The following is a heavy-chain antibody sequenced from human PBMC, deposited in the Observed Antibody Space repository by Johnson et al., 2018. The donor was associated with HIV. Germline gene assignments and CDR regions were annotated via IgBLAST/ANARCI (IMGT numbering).Heavy chain of an antibody. V-gene: IGHV3-11*04. CDR2: ISSSGTTV. D-gene: IGHD3-22*01. Sequence: VQLVESGGGLVQPGGSLRLSCAASGFTFSDYYMTWIRQTPGKGLEWVSYISSSGTTVYYADSVRGRFSISRDNTKHSLYLQMNSLRAEDTALYYCARDRGYWDAFDIWGQGTMVTVSS. J-gene: IGHJ3*02. CDR3: ARDRGYWDAFDI. CDR1: GFTFSDYY.